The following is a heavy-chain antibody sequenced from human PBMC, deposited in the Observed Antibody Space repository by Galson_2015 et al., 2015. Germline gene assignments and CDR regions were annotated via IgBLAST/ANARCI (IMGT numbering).Heavy chain of an antibody. CDR1: GGSISSYY. D-gene: IGHD2-15*01. J-gene: IGHJ6*02. Sequence: SETLSLTCTVSGGSISSYYWSWIRQPPGKGLEWIGYIYYSGSTNYNPSLKSRVTISVDTSKNQFSLKLSSVTAADTAVYYCARDRRVVPHYYYGMDVWGQGTTVTVSS. CDR2: IYYSGST. V-gene: IGHV4-59*01. CDR3: ARDRRVVPHYYYGMDV.